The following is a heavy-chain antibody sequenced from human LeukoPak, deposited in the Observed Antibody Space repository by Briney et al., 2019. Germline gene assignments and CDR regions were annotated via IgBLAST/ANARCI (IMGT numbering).Heavy chain of an antibody. CDR3: ARRVVPAANNWFDP. D-gene: IGHD2-2*01. J-gene: IGHJ5*02. CDR2: INHSGST. CDR1: GGSFSGYY. Sequence: SETLSLTCAAYGGSFSGYYWSWIRQPPGKGLEWIGEINHSGSTNYNPSLKSRVTISVDTSKNQFSLKLSSVTAADTAVYYCARRVVPAANNWFDPWGQGTLVTVSS. V-gene: IGHV4-34*01.